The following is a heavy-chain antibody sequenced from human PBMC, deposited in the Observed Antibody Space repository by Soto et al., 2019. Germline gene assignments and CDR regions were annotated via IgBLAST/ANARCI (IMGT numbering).Heavy chain of an antibody. CDR1: GFTFSSYA. Sequence: GGSLRLSCAASGFTFSSYAMSWVRQAPGKGLEWVSAISGSGGSTYYADSVKGRFTISRDNSKNTLYLQMNSLRAEDTAVYYCAKEYGDSVYYYYYYGMYVWGQGTTVIVSS. CDR3: AKEYGDSVYYYYYYGMYV. J-gene: IGHJ6*02. CDR2: ISGSGGST. D-gene: IGHD4-17*01. V-gene: IGHV3-23*01.